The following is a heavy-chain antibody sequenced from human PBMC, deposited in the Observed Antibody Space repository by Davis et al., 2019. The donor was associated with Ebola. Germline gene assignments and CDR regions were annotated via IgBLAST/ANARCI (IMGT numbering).Heavy chain of an antibody. CDR3: ARGHIAAARTVYGSYYYYYMDV. J-gene: IGHJ6*03. V-gene: IGHV4-59*12. CDR1: GGSISSYY. D-gene: IGHD6-13*01. CDR2: IYYSGST. Sequence: PGGSLRLSCTVSGGSISSYYWSWIRQPPGKGLEWIGYIYYSGSTNYNPSLKSRVTISVDTSKNQFSLKLSSVTAADTAVYYCARGHIAAARTVYGSYYYYYMDVWGKGTTVTVSS.